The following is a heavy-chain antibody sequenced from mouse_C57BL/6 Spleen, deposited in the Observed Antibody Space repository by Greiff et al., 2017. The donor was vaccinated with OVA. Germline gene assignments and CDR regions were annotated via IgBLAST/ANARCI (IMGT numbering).Heavy chain of an antibody. CDR3: ARSHYGSSPYYFDG. D-gene: IGHD1-1*01. V-gene: IGHV5-17*01. Sequence: EVHLVESGGGLVKPGGSLKLSCAASGFTFSDYGMHWVRQAPEKGLEWVAYISSGSSTIYYADTVKGRSTISRDNAKNTLFLQLTSLRSEDTAMYYCARSHYGSSPYYFDGWGQGTTLSAST. J-gene: IGHJ2*01. CDR2: ISSGSSTI. CDR1: GFTFSDYG.